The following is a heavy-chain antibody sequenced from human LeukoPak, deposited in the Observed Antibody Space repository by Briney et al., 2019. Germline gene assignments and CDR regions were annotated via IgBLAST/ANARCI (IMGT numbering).Heavy chain of an antibody. CDR1: GDSVRSYY. Sequence: SETLSLTCTVSGDSVRSYYWSWIRQPPGQGPEWLGHINDRGSTNYNPSLQGRVTISIDTSKNQFSLKVNSVTAADTAVYYCVRDSRYGSGWFEDGLDFWGQGTTVTVSS. V-gene: IGHV4-59*02. CDR3: VRDSRYGSGWFEDGLDF. CDR2: INDRGST. J-gene: IGHJ6*02. D-gene: IGHD6-13*01.